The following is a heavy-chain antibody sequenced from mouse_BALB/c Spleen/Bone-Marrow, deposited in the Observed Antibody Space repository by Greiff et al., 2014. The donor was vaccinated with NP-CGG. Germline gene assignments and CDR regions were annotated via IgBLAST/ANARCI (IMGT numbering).Heavy chain of an antibody. CDR2: INPYNGGT. D-gene: IGHD2-14*01. V-gene: IGHV1-18*01. Sequence: EVKLMESGPELVKPGASMKISCKASGYSFTGYTMNWVKQSHGKNLEWIGLINPYNGGTSYNQKFKGKATLTVDKSSSTAYMELLSLTSEDSAVYYCAREKGYDEGEYFDVWGAGTTVTVSS. J-gene: IGHJ1*01. CDR3: AREKGYDEGEYFDV. CDR1: GYSFTGYT.